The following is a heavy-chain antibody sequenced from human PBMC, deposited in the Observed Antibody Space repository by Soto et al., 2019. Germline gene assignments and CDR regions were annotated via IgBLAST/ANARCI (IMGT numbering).Heavy chain of an antibody. V-gene: IGHV3-33*01. Sequence: GGSLRLSCAASGFNFINTGMHWVRQAPGKGLEWVAVIWYDGSNMFYADSVKGRFTISRDNSKNTLFLQMNSLRGEDTAVYYCGRGIDYGNYAIDYWGQGTLVTVSS. J-gene: IGHJ4*02. CDR2: IWYDGSNM. D-gene: IGHD4-17*01. CDR1: GFNFINTG. CDR3: GRGIDYGNYAIDY.